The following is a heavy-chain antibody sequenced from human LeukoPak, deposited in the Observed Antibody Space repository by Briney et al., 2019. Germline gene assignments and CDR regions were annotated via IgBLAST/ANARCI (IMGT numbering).Heavy chain of an antibody. CDR3: ATATNDPLHIGY. Sequence: SETLSLTCTVSGGSISSGDYYWSWIRQPPGKGLEWIGYIYYSGSTYYNPSLKSRVTISVDTSKNQFSLKLSSVTAADTAVYYCATATNDPLHIGYWGQGTLVTVSS. CDR2: IYYSGST. V-gene: IGHV4-30-4*01. CDR1: GGSISSGDYY. D-gene: IGHD1-14*01. J-gene: IGHJ4*02.